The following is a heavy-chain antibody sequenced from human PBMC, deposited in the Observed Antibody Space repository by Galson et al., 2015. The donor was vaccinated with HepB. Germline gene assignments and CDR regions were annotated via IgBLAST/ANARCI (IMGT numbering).Heavy chain of an antibody. D-gene: IGHD2-15*01. J-gene: IGHJ5*02. CDR3: ARVTTYCSGGSCYSGWFDP. CDR2: IYYSGST. Sequence: TLSLTCTVSGGSISSSSYYWGWIRQPPGKGLEWIGSIYYSGSTYYNPSLKSRVTISVDTSKNQFSLKLSSVTAADTAVYYCARVTTYCSGGSCYSGWFDPWGQGTLVTVSS. V-gene: IGHV4-39*07. CDR1: GGSISSSSYY.